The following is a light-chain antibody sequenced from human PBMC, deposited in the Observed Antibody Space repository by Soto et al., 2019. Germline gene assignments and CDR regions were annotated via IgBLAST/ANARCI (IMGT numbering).Light chain of an antibody. V-gene: IGKV3-20*01. J-gene: IGKJ2*01. Sequence: EIVLTQSPGTLSSSPGERATLSCRASQNFGNTFLAWYQQKPGQAPRLLIYGASSRATGIPDRFSGSGSETDFTLTISRLEPEDFAVYYCQQYGSSPYTFGQGTKLEIK. CDR3: QQYGSSPYT. CDR2: GAS. CDR1: QNFGNTF.